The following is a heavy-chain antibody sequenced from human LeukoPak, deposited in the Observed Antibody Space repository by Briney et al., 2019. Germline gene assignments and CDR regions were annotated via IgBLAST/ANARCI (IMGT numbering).Heavy chain of an antibody. V-gene: IGHV3-66*01. CDR2: IYSGDST. Sequence: GGSLRLSCAASGFTVNSSYMSWVRQPLGKGLEWVSVIYSGDSTYYADSVKGRFFISRDDSKNTVFLHVNSLRPEDTAVYYCARERIGARDGYNFAYWGQGVQVTVSS. CDR1: GFTVNSSY. J-gene: IGHJ4*02. D-gene: IGHD5-24*01. CDR3: ARERIGARDGYNFAY.